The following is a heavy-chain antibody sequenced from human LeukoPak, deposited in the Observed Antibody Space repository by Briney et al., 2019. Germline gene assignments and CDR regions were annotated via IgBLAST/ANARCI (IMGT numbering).Heavy chain of an antibody. CDR1: GFTFSSYS. CDR2: ISGSGGST. V-gene: IGHV3-23*01. CDR3: AKNSRIYDYSNLFDY. Sequence: TGGSLRLSCAASGFTFSSYSLNWVRQAPGKGLEWVSAISGSGGSTYYADSVKGRFTISRDNSKNTLYLQMNSLRAEDTAVYYCAKNSRIYDYSNLFDYWGQGTLVTVSS. J-gene: IGHJ4*02. D-gene: IGHD4-11*01.